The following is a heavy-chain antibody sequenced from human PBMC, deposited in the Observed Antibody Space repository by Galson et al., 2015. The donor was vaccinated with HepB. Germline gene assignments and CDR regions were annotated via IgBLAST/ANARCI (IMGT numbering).Heavy chain of an antibody. J-gene: IGHJ4*02. CDR3: TTGLWDTTSSRY. Sequence: SLRLSCAASGFTFSDAWMNWVRQAPGKGLEWDGRIKSNVDGGTIDYAAPVKGRFTISRDNSKNTLFLQMNSLKTEDTAVYYCTTGLWDTTSSRYWGQGTLVAVSS. CDR1: GFTFSDAW. V-gene: IGHV3-15*07. D-gene: IGHD6-6*01. CDR2: IKSNVDGGTI.